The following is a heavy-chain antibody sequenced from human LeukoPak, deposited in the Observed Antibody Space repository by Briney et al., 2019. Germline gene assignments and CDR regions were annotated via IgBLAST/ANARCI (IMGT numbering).Heavy chain of an antibody. CDR1: GFTFSSYE. CDR2: ISSSGSTI. J-gene: IGHJ5*02. D-gene: IGHD6-13*01. V-gene: IGHV3-48*03. CDR3: ARDRRSSWVNWFGP. Sequence: GGSLRLSCAASGFTFSSYEMNWVRQAPGKGLEWVSYISSSGSTIYYADSVKGRFTISRDNAKNSLYLQMNSLRAEDTAVYYCARDRRSSWVNWFGPWGQGTLVTVSS.